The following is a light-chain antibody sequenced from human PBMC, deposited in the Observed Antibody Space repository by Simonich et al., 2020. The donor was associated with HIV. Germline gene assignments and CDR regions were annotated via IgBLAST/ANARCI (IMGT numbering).Light chain of an antibody. Sequence: DIVVTQSPLSLPVSPGEPASISCRSSQPLLHSNGHSYLDWYLQKPGQSPQVLIYLGSQRASGVPDRFSGSGSGTDFTLKISRVEAEDVGVYYCMQALQTRTFGQGTRLDIK. CDR1: QPLLHSNGHSY. CDR2: LGS. V-gene: IGKV2-28*01. CDR3: MQALQTRT. J-gene: IGKJ5*01.